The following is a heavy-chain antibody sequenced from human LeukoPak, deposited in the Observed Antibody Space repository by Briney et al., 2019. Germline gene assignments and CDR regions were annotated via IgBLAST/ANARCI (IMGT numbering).Heavy chain of an antibody. J-gene: IGHJ4*02. CDR2: IWNDGSNK. CDR3: PRAWGPFNY. D-gene: IGHD3-16*01. CDR1: GFTLSVYG. Sequence: GGSLRLSCAASGFTLSVYGMHWVRQAPGKGLEWVGVIWNDGSNKYYADSVKGRFTISRDNSKNTLYLQMNSLRAEDTAVYSCPRAWGPFNYWGQGTLVTVSS. V-gene: IGHV3-33*01.